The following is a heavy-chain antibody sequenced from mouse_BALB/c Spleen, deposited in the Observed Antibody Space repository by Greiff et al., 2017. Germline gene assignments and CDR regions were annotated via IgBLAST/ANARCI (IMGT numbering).Heavy chain of an antibody. J-gene: IGHJ4*01. V-gene: IGHV1-18*01. CDR3: TRSDYYRDYYAMDY. Sequence: EVQLQQSGPELVKPGASVKIPCKASGYTFTDYNMDWVKQSHGKSLEWIGDINPNNGGTIYNQKFKGKATLTVDKSSSTAYMELRSLTSEDTAVYYCTRSDYYRDYYAMDYWGQGTSVTVSS. CDR2: INPNNGGT. D-gene: IGHD2-14*01. CDR1: GYTFTDYN.